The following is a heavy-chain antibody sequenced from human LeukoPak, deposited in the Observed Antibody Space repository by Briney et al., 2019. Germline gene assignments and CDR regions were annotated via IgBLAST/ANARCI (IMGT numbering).Heavy chain of an antibody. CDR3: ATEQSSIAAAGTTNWFDP. J-gene: IGHJ5*02. V-gene: IGHV3-11*03. D-gene: IGHD6-13*01. CDR2: ISSSSSYT. Sequence: GGSLRLSCAASGFTFSDYYMSWIRQAPGKGLEWVSYISSSSSYTNYADSVKGRFTISRDNAKNSLYLQMNSLRAEDTAVYYCATEQSSIAAAGTTNWFDPWGQGTLVTVSS. CDR1: GFTFSDYY.